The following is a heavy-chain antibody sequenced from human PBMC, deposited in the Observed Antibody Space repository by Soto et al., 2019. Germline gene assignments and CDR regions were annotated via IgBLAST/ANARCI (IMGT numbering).Heavy chain of an antibody. CDR1: GFTFSSYA. Sequence: PGGSLRLSCAASGFTFSSYAMSWVRPAPGKGLEWVSAISGSGGSTYYADSVKGRFTISRDNSKNTLYLQMNSLRAEDTAVYYCAKDIVVVPAAYFDYWGQGTLVTVSS. J-gene: IGHJ4*02. CDR2: ISGSGGST. CDR3: AKDIVVVPAAYFDY. D-gene: IGHD2-2*01. V-gene: IGHV3-23*01.